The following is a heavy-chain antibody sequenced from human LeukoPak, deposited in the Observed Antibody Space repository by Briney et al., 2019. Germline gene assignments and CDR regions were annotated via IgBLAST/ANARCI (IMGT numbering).Heavy chain of an antibody. CDR1: GGTFSSYA. D-gene: IGHD6-13*01. J-gene: IGHJ4*02. CDR2: ISAYNGNT. CDR3: ARDRGWRKDIAAARDY. Sequence: ASVKVSCKASGGTFSSYAISWVRQAPGQGLEWMGWISAYNGNTNYAQRLQGRVTMTTDTSTSTAYMELRSLRSDDTAVYYCARDRGWRKDIAAARDYWGQGTLVTVSS. V-gene: IGHV1-18*01.